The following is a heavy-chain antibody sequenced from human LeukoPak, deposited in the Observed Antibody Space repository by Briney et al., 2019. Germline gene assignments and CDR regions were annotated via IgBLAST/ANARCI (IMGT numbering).Heavy chain of an antibody. CDR3: ARASGIVGAPYYYYMDV. V-gene: IGHV1-8*01. D-gene: IGHD1-26*01. CDR2: MNPNSGNT. J-gene: IGHJ6*03. CDR1: GYTFTSYD. Sequence: ASVKVSCKASGYTFTSYDINWVRQATGQGLEWMGWMNPNSGNTGYAQKFQGRVTMTRNTSINTAYMELSSLRSEDTAVYYCARASGIVGAPYYYYMDVWGKGTTVTVSS.